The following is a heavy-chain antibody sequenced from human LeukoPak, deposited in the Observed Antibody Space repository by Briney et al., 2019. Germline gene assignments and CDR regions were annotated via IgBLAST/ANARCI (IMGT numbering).Heavy chain of an antibody. Sequence: ASVKVSCKASGFTFTTRSAVQWVRQARGQRLEWIGWIVVGSDNTNYAQKSQERVTITRDMSTSTAYMELSNLRSEDTAVYYCAAPYSSTWFDYWGQGTLVTVSS. CDR3: AAPYSSTWFDY. CDR2: IVVGSDNT. J-gene: IGHJ4*02. CDR1: GFTFTTRSA. V-gene: IGHV1-58*01. D-gene: IGHD6-13*01.